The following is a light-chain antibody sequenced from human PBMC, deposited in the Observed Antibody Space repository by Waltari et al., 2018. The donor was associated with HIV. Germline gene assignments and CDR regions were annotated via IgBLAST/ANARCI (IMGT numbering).Light chain of an antibody. CDR2: DVN. CDR1: SRDLGCYHY. Sequence: QSALTQPRSVSGSPGPSVTISCTGISRDLGCYHYVSWYQQEPGKAPKLMLFDVNKRPSGVPARFSGSKSGNTASLTISGLQAEDEADYYCCSNAGSHVVFGGGTKVTVL. CDR3: CSNAGSHVV. J-gene: IGLJ2*01. V-gene: IGLV2-11*01.